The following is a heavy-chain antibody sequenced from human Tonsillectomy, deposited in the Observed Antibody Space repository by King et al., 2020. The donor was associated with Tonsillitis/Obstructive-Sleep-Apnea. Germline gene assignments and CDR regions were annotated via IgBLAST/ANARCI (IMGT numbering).Heavy chain of an antibody. D-gene: IGHD6-6*01. CDR3: ARVIASRPTVYYMDV. Sequence: QLQESGPGLVKPSQTLSLTCTVSRTSISSGGYYWSWLRQHPGKGLEWIGYIFHSAGTLYNPSLESRVSISIDTSKNLFSLKLNSVTAADTAVYYCARVIASRPTVYYMDVWGKGTTVTVSS. CDR1: RTSISSGGYY. V-gene: IGHV4-31*03. CDR2: IFHSAGT. J-gene: IGHJ6*03.